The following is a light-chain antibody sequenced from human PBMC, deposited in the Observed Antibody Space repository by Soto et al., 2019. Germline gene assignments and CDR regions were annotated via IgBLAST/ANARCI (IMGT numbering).Light chain of an antibody. Sequence: HITQKQYTLSSSVGDKFTIPFRASQSISRWLAWYQRKAGKAPKLLISDASRLESGVPSRFSGVGSGTEFTLTINSLQPDDFATYYCQQYNNYPWTFGHVTKVAIK. J-gene: IGKJ1*01. CDR2: DAS. CDR1: QSISRW. CDR3: QQYNNYPWT. V-gene: IGKV1-5*01.